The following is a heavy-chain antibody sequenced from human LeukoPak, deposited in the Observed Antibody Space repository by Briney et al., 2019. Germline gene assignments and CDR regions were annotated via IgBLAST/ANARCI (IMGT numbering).Heavy chain of an antibody. CDR2: INWNGGST. CDR1: GFTFDDYG. Sequence: GGSLRLSCAASGFTFDDYGMSWVRQAPGKGLEWVSGINWNGGSTGYADSVKGRFTISRDNAKNSLYLQMNSLRAEDTALYYCAREGYYYDSSGSYDYWGQGTLVTASS. J-gene: IGHJ4*02. V-gene: IGHV3-20*04. D-gene: IGHD3-22*01. CDR3: AREGYYYDSSGSYDY.